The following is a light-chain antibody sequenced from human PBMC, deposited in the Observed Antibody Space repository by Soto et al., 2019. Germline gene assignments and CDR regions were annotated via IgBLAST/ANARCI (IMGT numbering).Light chain of an antibody. CDR2: DAS. CDR1: QSITTF. CDR3: QQYSTYPLT. Sequence: DIQMTQSPSTLSASIGXRVTITCRASQSITTFLAWYLQKPGKAPQILIYDASKLEPGVPSRLSGGGSGTEFTLTLSSLQPDDFATYYCQQYSTYPLTFGGGTKVDIK. V-gene: IGKV1-5*01. J-gene: IGKJ4*01.